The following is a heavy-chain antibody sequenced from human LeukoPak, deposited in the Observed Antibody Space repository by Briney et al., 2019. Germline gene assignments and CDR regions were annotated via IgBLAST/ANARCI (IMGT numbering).Heavy chain of an antibody. CDR2: ISGSGGST. J-gene: IGHJ4*02. D-gene: IGHD5-18*01. V-gene: IGHV3-23*01. CDR3: AKIQLSSRDY. Sequence: GGSLRLSCVISGFTFSSYAMSWVRQAPGKGLEWVSAISGSGGSTYYADSVKGRFTISRDNSKNTLYLQMNSLRAEDTAVYYCAKIQLSSRDYWGQGTLATVSS. CDR1: GFTFSSYA.